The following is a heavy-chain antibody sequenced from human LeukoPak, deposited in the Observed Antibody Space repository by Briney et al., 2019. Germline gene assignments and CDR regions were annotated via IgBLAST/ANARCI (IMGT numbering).Heavy chain of an antibody. J-gene: IGHJ4*02. CDR2: ISAYNGNT. CDR3: ARDLGLRYFDWSHTPGY. Sequence: ASVKVSCKASGYTFTSYGISWVRQAPGQGLEWMGWISAYNGNTNYAQKLQGRVTMTTDTSTSTAYMELRSLRSDDTAVYYCARDLGLRYFDWSHTPGYWGQGTLVTVSS. CDR1: GYTFTSYG. D-gene: IGHD3-9*01. V-gene: IGHV1-18*01.